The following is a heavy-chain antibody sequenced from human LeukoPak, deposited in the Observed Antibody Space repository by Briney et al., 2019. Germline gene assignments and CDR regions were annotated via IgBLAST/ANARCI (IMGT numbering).Heavy chain of an antibody. CDR1: GGSISSYY. D-gene: IGHD3-10*01. CDR2: IYYSGST. CDR3: ARDPLLWFGEFPFDY. V-gene: IGHV4-59*01. Sequence: SETLSLTCTVSGGSISSYYWSWIRQPPGKGLEWIGYIYYSGSTNYNPSLKSRVTISVDTSKNQFSLKLSSVTAADTAVYYCARDPLLWFGEFPFDYWGQGTLVTVSS. J-gene: IGHJ4*02.